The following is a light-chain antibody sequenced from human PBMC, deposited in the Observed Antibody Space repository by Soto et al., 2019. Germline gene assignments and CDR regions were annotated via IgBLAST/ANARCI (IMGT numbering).Light chain of an antibody. Sequence: QSALTQPASVSGSPGQSITISCTGTNVDIGGYNYVSWYQQHPGKAPKLMIYDVSNRPSGVSNRFSGSKSGNTASLTISGLQAEDEADYYCSSYTSSSTLYVVFGGGTKLTVL. J-gene: IGLJ2*01. CDR2: DVS. CDR1: NVDIGGYNY. CDR3: SSYTSSSTLYVV. V-gene: IGLV2-14*01.